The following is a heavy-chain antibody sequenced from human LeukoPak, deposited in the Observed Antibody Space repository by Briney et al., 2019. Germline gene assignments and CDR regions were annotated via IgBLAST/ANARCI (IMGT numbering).Heavy chain of an antibody. CDR3: ARQLSNRYDFWSGYPSPDAFDI. J-gene: IGHJ3*02. V-gene: IGHV4-30-4*01. CDR2: IYYSGST. D-gene: IGHD3-3*01. CDR1: GGSISSGDYY. Sequence: SQTLSLTCTVSGGSISSGDYYWSWIRQPPGKGLEWIGYIYYSGSTYYNPSLKSRVTISVDTSKNQFSLKLSSVTAADTAVYYCARQLSNRYDFWSGYPSPDAFDIWGQGTMVTVSS.